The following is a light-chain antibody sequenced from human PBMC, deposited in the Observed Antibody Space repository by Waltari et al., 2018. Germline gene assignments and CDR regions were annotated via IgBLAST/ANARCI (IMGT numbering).Light chain of an antibody. CDR2: GAS. CDR1: QSIGRY. CDR3: QKHDRLPAT. V-gene: IGKV3-20*01. J-gene: IGKJ1*01. Sequence: EIVLTQSPDTLSLSPGERATLSCRASQSIGRYLVWYQQKPGQAPRLLIYGASTRASGIPDRFSCSGSGTDFSLTISRLEPEDFAVYHCQKHDRLPATFGQGTKVEIK.